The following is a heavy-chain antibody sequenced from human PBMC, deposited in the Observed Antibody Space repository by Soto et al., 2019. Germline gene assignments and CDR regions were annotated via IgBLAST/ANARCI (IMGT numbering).Heavy chain of an antibody. V-gene: IGHV4-59*12. Sequence: SETLSLTCTVSGGSISSYYWSWIRQPPGKGLEWIGYIYYSGSTNYNPSLKSRVTISIDTSKSQFSLKLSSVIAADTAVYYCARDRAQLERRDYGMDVWGQGTTVTVSS. CDR1: GGSISSYY. D-gene: IGHD1-1*01. J-gene: IGHJ6*02. CDR3: ARDRAQLERRDYGMDV. CDR2: IYYSGST.